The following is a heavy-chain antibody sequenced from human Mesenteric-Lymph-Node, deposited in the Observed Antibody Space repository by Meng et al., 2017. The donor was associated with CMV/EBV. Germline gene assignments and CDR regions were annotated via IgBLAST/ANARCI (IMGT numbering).Heavy chain of an antibody. CDR1: GFTFRSYA. J-gene: IGHJ4*02. Sequence: GESLKISCAASGFTFRSYAMGWVRQAPGKGLEWVSSISYTGGSTYYADSVKGRFTISRDNPKNTLYLQMHSLRAEDTAVYYCARSTGSYDFDYWGQGTLVTVSS. CDR2: ISYTGGST. D-gene: IGHD1-26*01. V-gene: IGHV3-23*01. CDR3: ARSTGSYDFDY.